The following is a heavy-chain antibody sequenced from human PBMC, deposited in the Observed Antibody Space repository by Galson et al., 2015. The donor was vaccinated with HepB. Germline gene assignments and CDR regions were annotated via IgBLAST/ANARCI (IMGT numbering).Heavy chain of an antibody. CDR1: GFTFSNAW. D-gene: IGHD3-22*01. J-gene: IGHJ4*02. CDR3: TPFRSPRYYYDSSGYYIGDY. Sequence: SLRLSCAASGFTFSNAWMSWVRQAPGKGLEWVGRIKSKTDGGTTDYAAPVKGRFTISRDDSKNTLYLQMNSLKTEDTAVYYCTPFRSPRYYYDSSGYYIGDYWGQGTLVTVSS. CDR2: IKSKTDGGTT. V-gene: IGHV3-15*01.